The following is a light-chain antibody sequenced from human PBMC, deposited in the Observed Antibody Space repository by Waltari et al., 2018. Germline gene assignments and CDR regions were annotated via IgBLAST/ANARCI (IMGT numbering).Light chain of an antibody. J-gene: IGKJ2*01. Sequence: EIVMTQSPATLSVSPGARPTLSCRASQSVSSNLAWYQQKPGQAPRRLIYGASTRATGIPARFSGSGSGTEFTLTISSLQSEDFAVYYCQQYNNWPPYTFGQGTKLEIK. CDR1: QSVSSN. CDR2: GAS. V-gene: IGKV3-15*01. CDR3: QQYNNWPPYT.